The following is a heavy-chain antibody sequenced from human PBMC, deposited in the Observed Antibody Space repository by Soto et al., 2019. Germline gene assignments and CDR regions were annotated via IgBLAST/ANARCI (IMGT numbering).Heavy chain of an antibody. CDR3: ARDRGSYYWDY. V-gene: IGHV4-59*01. Sequence: QVQLQESGPGLVKPSETLSLTCTVSGGSISSYYWSWIRQPPGKGLEWIGYIYYSGSTNYNPSLKSRVTISVDTSKNQCSLTLSSVTAADTAVYYCARDRGSYYWDYWGQGTLVTVSS. CDR2: IYYSGST. D-gene: IGHD1-26*01. CDR1: GGSISSYY. J-gene: IGHJ4*02.